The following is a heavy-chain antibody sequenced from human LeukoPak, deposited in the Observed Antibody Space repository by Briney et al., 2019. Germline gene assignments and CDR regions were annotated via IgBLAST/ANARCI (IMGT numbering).Heavy chain of an antibody. CDR1: GFTFSSYW. CDR3: ITMIVGHYYMDV. V-gene: IGHV3-7*01. CDR2: IKQDGSEK. D-gene: IGHD3-22*01. Sequence: GGSLRLSCAASGFTFSSYWMSWVRQAPGKGLEWVANIKQDGSEKYYVDSVKGRFTISRDNAKNSLYLQMNSLRAEDTAVYYCITMIVGHYYMDVWGKGTTVTVSS. J-gene: IGHJ6*03.